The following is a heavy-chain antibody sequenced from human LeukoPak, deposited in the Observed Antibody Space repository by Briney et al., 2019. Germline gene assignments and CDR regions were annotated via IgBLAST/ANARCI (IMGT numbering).Heavy chain of an antibody. J-gene: IGHJ6*02. V-gene: IGHV3-74*01. Sequence: PGGSLRLPCAASGFTISSYWMHWVRQAPGKGLVWVSRINSDGSDTTYADSVKGRVTISRDNAKNTLYLQMSSLRVEDTAVYHCVREQTSISLYGMDVWGQGTTVTVSS. CDR1: GFTISSYW. D-gene: IGHD2/OR15-2a*01. CDR2: INSDGSDT. CDR3: VREQTSISLYGMDV.